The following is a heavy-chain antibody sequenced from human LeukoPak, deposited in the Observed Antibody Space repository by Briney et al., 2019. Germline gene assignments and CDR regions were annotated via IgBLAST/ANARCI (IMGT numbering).Heavy chain of an antibody. CDR3: ARGTGAYYYGSGSPRIPYNWFDP. CDR1: GFTFSSYS. Sequence: KTGGSLRLSCAASGFTFSSYSMNWVRQAPGKGLEWVSSISSSSYIYYADSVKGRFTISRDNAKNSLYLQMNSLRAEDTAVYYCARGTGAYYYGSGSPRIPYNWFDPWGQGTLVTVSS. CDR2: ISSSSYI. V-gene: IGHV3-21*01. J-gene: IGHJ5*02. D-gene: IGHD3-10*01.